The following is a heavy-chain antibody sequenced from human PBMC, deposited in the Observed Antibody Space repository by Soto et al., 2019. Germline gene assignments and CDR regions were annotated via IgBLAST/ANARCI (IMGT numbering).Heavy chain of an antibody. D-gene: IGHD1-26*01. Sequence: QVQLVESGGGVVQPGRSLRLSCAASGFTFSSYAMHWVRQAPGKGLEWVAVISYDGSNKYYADSVKGRFTISRDNSKNTLYLQMNSLRAEDTAVYYCARGRVGATGYYYSGMDVWGQGTTVTVSS. CDR1: GFTFSSYA. CDR2: ISYDGSNK. CDR3: ARGRVGATGYYYSGMDV. J-gene: IGHJ6*02. V-gene: IGHV3-30-3*01.